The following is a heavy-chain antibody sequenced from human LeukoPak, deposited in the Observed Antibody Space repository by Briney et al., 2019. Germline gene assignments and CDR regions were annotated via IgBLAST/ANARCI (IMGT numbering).Heavy chain of an antibody. D-gene: IGHD6-13*01. V-gene: IGHV3-21*01. CDR1: GLTFSSYS. Sequence: GGSLRLSCAASGLTFSSYSMNWVRQAPGKGLEWVSSISSGSDYIYYADSVKGRFTISRDNAKKSLYLQMNSLRAEDTAVYSCARDNLIAAAGTGFDPWGQGTLVTVSS. CDR3: ARDNLIAAAGTGFDP. J-gene: IGHJ5*02. CDR2: ISSGSDYI.